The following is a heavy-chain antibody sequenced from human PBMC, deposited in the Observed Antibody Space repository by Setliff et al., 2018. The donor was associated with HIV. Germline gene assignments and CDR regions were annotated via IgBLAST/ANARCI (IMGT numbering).Heavy chain of an antibody. J-gene: IGHJ2*01. CDR3: VRPPDVMTKVTKANC. CDR1: GFTFSSYS. V-gene: IGHV3-48*01. Sequence: LRLSCAASGFTFSSYSLSWVRQAPGKGLEWISYISSSGSTTYYADSVKGRFTISRDNAKNSLHLQMNGLRVEDTAVYYCVRPPDVMTKVTKANCWGRGTLVTVSS. CDR2: ISSSGSTT. D-gene: IGHD4-17*01.